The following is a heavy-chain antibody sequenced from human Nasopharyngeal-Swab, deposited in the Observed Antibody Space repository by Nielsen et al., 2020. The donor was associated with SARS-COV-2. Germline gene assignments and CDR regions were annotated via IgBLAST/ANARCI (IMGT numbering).Heavy chain of an antibody. D-gene: IGHD6-13*01. V-gene: IGHV4-39*07. CDR2: IYYSGST. Sequence: WIRQPPGKRLEWIGSIYYSGSTYYNPSLKSRVTISVDTSKNQFSLKLSSVTAADTAVYYCARDRSSWYPYYFDYWGQGTLVTVSS. CDR3: ARDRSSWYPYYFDY. J-gene: IGHJ4*02.